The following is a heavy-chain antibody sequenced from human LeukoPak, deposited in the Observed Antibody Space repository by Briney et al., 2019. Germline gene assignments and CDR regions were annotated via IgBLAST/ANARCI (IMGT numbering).Heavy chain of an antibody. Sequence: SETLSLTCSVSRGSISTYYWSWIRQPPGKGLECIGFVFYSGTTNSNPSVKSRVSMSVDMSKNHLSLELTSVTAADSAVYYCARSRSSSPYYFDTWGQGTLVTVSS. CDR1: RGSISTYY. CDR3: ARSRSSSPYYFDT. V-gene: IGHV4-59*01. CDR2: VFYSGTT. D-gene: IGHD6-19*01. J-gene: IGHJ4*02.